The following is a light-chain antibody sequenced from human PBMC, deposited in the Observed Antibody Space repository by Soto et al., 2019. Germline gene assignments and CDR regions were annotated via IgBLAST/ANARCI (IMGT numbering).Light chain of an antibody. V-gene: IGKV1-39*01. CDR2: AAS. J-gene: IGKJ2*01. CDR3: QQSHSSPYT. CDR1: QTISSY. Sequence: DIQMTQSPSSLSASVGDRVTITCRASQTISSYLNWYQQKPGKAPKLLIFAASSLQSGVASRFSSSGSGTDFTLTISSLQPEDFATYYCQQSHSSPYTFGQGTKLEIK.